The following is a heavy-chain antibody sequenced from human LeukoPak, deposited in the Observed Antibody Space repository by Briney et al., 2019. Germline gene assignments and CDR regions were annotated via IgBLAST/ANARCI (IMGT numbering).Heavy chain of an antibody. D-gene: IGHD2-15*01. CDR1: GGTFSSYA. CDR2: IIPIFGTA. J-gene: IGHJ4*02. V-gene: IGHV1-69*13. Sequence: SVKVSCKASGGTFSSYAISWVRQAPGQGLEWMGGIIPIFGTANYAQKFQGRVTITADESTSTACMELSSLRSEDTAVYYCARSEELGYCSGGSCYSADYWGQGTLVTVSS. CDR3: ARSEELGYCSGGSCYSADY.